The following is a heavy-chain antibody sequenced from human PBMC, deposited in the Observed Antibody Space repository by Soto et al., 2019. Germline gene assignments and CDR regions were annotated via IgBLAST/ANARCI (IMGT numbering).Heavy chain of an antibody. J-gene: IGHJ4*02. CDR1: GFIFGNYG. CDR3: AREGAVAGSQDF. Sequence: GGSLRLSCAASGFIFGNYGIHWVRQAPGKGLEWVALIWYDGSNKYYADSVKGRFIVSRDNTNNTVYLQLNSLRADDTAVYYCAREGAVAGSQDFWGPGTLVTVSS. D-gene: IGHD6-19*01. CDR2: IWYDGSNK. V-gene: IGHV3-33*01.